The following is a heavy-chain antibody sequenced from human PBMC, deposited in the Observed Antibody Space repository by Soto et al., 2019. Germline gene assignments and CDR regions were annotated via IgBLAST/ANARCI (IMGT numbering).Heavy chain of an antibody. D-gene: IGHD3-10*01. CDR3: ARDFSGPMDY. CDR1: GYTLTNYY. Sequence: ASLKVSCKASGYTLTNYYMHWVRQAPGQGLEWMGIIYPSGGSTRNAQKFQGRVTMTRDTSTSTVYMELSSLRSEDTAVYYCARDFSGPMDYWGRGTLVTVSS. V-gene: IGHV1-46*01. CDR2: IYPSGGST. J-gene: IGHJ4*02.